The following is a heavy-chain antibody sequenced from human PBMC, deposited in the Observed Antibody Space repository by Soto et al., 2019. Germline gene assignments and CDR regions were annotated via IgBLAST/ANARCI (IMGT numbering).Heavy chain of an antibody. V-gene: IGHV3-7*01. CDR1: GFTFSSYW. D-gene: IGHD1-7*01. J-gene: IGHJ6*02. CDR3: ARDFERTGTTFRYYYYGMDV. CDR2: IKQDGSEK. Sequence: PGGSLRLSCAASGFTFSSYWMSWVRQAPGKGLEWVANIKQDGSEKYYVDSVKGRFTISRDNAKNSLYLQMNSLRAEDTAVYYCARDFERTGTTFRYYYYGMDVWGQGTTVTVS.